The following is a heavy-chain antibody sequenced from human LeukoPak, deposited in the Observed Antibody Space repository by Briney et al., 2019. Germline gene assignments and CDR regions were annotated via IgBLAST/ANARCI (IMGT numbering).Heavy chain of an antibody. J-gene: IGHJ4*02. V-gene: IGHV1-46*01. D-gene: IGHD3-10*01. Sequence: ASVKVSCKASGYTFTSYYMPWVRHGPGQGLEWRGMINPSGGSTSHAQKFQGRVTMTRDTSTSTVYMELSSLRSEDTAVYYSARDLDYYGSGSYSSLFDYWGQGTLVTVSS. CDR3: ARDLDYYGSGSYSSLFDY. CDR1: GYTFTSYY. CDR2: INPSGGST.